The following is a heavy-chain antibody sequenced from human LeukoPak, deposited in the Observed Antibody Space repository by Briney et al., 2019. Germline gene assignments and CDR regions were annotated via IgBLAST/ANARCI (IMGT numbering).Heavy chain of an antibody. J-gene: IGHJ4*02. CDR3: TTERGSASWYEYYFDN. D-gene: IGHD6-13*01. CDR2: SKRKIDGGAT. CDR1: VLPHRNVW. Sequence: GGSLRLSRGVSVLPHRNVWMRWVREAPGKGREWVGGSKRKIDGGATDYAEPVKGRFNTSRDDSRATLYLQMSSLKAEDTAVYYCTTERGSASWYEYYFDNWGQGTLVTVAS. V-gene: IGHV3-15*01.